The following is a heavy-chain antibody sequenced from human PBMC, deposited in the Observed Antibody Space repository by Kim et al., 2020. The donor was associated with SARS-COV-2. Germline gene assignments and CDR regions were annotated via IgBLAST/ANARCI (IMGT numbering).Heavy chain of an antibody. CDR1: GFTFSNAW. CDR2: IKSKTDGGTT. CDR3: TTDRFWLTLFDY. D-gene: IGHD3-9*01. J-gene: IGHJ4*02. Sequence: GGSLRLSCAASGFTFSNAWMSWVRQAPGKGLEWVGRIKSKTDGGTTDYAAPVKGRFTISRDDSKNTLYLQMNSLKTEDTAVYYCTTDRFWLTLFDYWGQGTLVTVSS. V-gene: IGHV3-15*01.